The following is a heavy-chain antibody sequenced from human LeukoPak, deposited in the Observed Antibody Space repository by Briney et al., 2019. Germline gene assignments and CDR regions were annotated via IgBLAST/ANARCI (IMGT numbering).Heavy chain of an antibody. D-gene: IGHD5-12*01. CDR1: GYTFTGYC. J-gene: IGHJ4*02. V-gene: IGHV1-2*02. CDR3: AKDISRWLRGFDY. CDR2: INPNSGGT. Sequence: ASVKVSCKASGYTFTGYCMHWVRQAPGQGLEWMGWINPNSGGTNYAQKFQGRVTMTRDTSISTAYMELSRLRSDDTALYYCAKDISRWLRGFDYWGQGTLVTVSS.